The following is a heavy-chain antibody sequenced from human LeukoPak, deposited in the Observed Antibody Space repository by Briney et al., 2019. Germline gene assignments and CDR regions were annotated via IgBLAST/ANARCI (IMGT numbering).Heavy chain of an antibody. CDR2: ISSSSSYM. CDR3: ARLVVVVPAAIRYFDY. CDR1: GFTFSSYS. V-gene: IGHV3-21*05. D-gene: IGHD2-2*02. J-gene: IGHJ4*02. Sequence: GGSLKLSCAASGFTFSSYSMNWVRQAPGKGLEWVSYISSSSSYMYYADSVKGRFTISRDNAKNSLYLQMNSLRAEDTAVYYCARLVVVVPAAIRYFDYWGQGTLVTVSS.